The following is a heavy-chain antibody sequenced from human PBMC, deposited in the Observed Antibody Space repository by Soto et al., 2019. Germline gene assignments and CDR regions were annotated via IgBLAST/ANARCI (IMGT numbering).Heavy chain of an antibody. CDR1: GGSISSGGYY. Sequence: SETLSLTCTVSGGSISSGGYYWNWIRQHPGKGLEWIGYIYYSGSTYYNPSLKSRVTISIDTSKNQFSLKLSSVTAADTAVYYCAGDKITGLFDYWGQGTLVTVSS. CDR3: AGDKITGLFDY. D-gene: IGHD2-8*02. V-gene: IGHV4-31*03. CDR2: IYYSGST. J-gene: IGHJ4*02.